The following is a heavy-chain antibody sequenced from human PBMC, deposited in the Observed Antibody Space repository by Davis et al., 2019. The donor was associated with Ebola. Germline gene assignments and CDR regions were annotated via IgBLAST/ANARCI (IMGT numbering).Heavy chain of an antibody. CDR2: VSSGGNT. J-gene: IGHJ4*02. CDR3: ARGGSGSGWHYFDF. Sequence: GESLKISCAASGFSVSSDYMSWVCQAPGKGLEWVSIVSSGGNTYYADSVKGRFTISRDNSKNTLSLQMNSLRAEDTAVYYCARGGSGSGWHYFDFWGQGTLVTVSS. CDR1: GFSVSSDY. D-gene: IGHD6-19*01. V-gene: IGHV3-53*01.